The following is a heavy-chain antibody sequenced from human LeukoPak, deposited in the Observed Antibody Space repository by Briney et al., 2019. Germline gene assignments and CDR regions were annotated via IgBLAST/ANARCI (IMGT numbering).Heavy chain of an antibody. J-gene: IGHJ4*02. Sequence: GRSLRLSCAASGFTFSNYGMHWVRQAPGKGLEWVAVIWYDGSNKCYADSVKGRFTISRDNSKNTLSLQMNSLRAEDTAVYYCTRDIRSRYFDHWGQGTLVTVSP. CDR1: GFTFSNYG. CDR2: IWYDGSNK. CDR3: TRDIRSRYFDH. V-gene: IGHV3-33*08. D-gene: IGHD6-13*01.